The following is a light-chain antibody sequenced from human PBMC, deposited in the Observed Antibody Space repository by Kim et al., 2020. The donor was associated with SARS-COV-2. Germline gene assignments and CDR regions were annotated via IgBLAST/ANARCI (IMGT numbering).Light chain of an antibody. CDR3: QTWGTGWV. Sequence: GASVKLTCTLSSGHSSYAIAWHQQQPEKGPRYLMKLNSDGSHFKGDGIPDRFSGSSSGAERYLTISSLQSEDEADYYCQTWGTGWVFGGGTQLTVL. J-gene: IGLJ3*02. CDR2: LNSDGSH. V-gene: IGLV4-69*01. CDR1: SGHSSYA.